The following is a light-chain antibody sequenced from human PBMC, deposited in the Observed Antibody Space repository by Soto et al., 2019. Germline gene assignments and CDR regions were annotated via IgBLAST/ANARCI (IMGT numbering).Light chain of an antibody. Sequence: QSVLTQPPSVSEAPRQRVTISCSGSSSNIGNNAVNWYQQLPGKAPKLLIYYDDLLTSGVSDRFSGSKYGTSASLAISGLQSEDEADYYCAAWDDSLNAVVFGGGTKLTVL. J-gene: IGLJ2*01. CDR2: YDD. CDR3: AAWDDSLNAVV. V-gene: IGLV1-36*01. CDR1: SSNIGNNA.